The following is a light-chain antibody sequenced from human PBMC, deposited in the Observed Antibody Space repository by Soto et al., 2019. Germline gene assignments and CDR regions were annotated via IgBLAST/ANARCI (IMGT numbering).Light chain of an antibody. Sequence: DIQMTQSPSTLSASVGDRVTITCRASQSISSWLAWYQQKPGKAPKLLIYKASSLESGVPSRFSGSGSGTEFTLTISRLQPDDFLIYYCQHYINYPWTFGQGTKLEIK. CDR1: QSISSW. J-gene: IGKJ2*02. V-gene: IGKV1-5*03. CDR2: KAS. CDR3: QHYINYPWT.